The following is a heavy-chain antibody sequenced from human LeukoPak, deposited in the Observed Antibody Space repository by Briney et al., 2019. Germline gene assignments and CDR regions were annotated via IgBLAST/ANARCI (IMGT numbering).Heavy chain of an antibody. CDR2: ISYDGSNK. D-gene: IGHD1-26*01. J-gene: IGHJ4*02. CDR3: ARYRMGAILYFDS. CDR1: GFTFSSYA. Sequence: GGSLRLSCAASGFTFSSYAMHWVRQAPGKGLEWVAVISYDGSNKYYADSVKGRFTISRDNSKNTLYLQVNSLRAEDTAVYYCARYRMGAILYFDSWGQGTLVTVSS. V-gene: IGHV3-30*04.